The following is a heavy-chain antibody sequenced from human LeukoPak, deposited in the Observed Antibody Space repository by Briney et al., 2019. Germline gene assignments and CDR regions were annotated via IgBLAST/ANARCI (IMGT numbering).Heavy chain of an antibody. CDR2: INKNGGT. V-gene: IGHV4-30-4*01. CDR3: AREHKSYGDYPYYFDS. CDR1: SDSISSGDYY. D-gene: IGHD4-17*01. Sequence: PSQTLSLTCTVSSDSISSGDYYWSWIRQPAGKGLEFIGYINKNGGTYYNPRLKSRVSISIDTSKNQFSLKLTSVTAADTAVYFWAREHKSYGDYPYYFDSWGQGTLVTVSS. J-gene: IGHJ4*02.